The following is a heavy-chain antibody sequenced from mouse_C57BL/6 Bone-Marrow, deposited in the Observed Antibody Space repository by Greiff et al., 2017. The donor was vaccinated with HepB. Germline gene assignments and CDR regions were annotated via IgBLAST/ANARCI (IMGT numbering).Heavy chain of an antibody. CDR2: IWSGGST. J-gene: IGHJ3*01. CDR3: ARKDPWFAY. CDR1: GFSLTSYG. V-gene: IGHV2-2*01. Sequence: QVQLQQSGPGLVQPSQSLSITCPVSGFSLTSYGVHWVRQSPGKGLEWLGVIWSGGSTDYNAAFISRLSISKDNSKSQVFFKMNSLQADDTAIYYCARKDPWFAYWGQGTLVTVSA.